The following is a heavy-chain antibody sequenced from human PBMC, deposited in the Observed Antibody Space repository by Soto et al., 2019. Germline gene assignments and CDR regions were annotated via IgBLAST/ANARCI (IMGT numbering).Heavy chain of an antibody. CDR3: AKTDGGNRSGTTAFRRRTARHGMDV. V-gene: IGHV3-30*18. Sequence: PGGALRLSCAASGFTFSSYGMHWVRQAPGKGLEWVAVISYDGSNKYYADSVKGRFTISRDNSKNTLYLQMNSLRAEDTAVYYCAKTDGGNRSGTTAFRRRTARHGMDVWGQGTTVTVSS. CDR1: GFTFSSYG. CDR2: ISYDGSNK. J-gene: IGHJ6*02. D-gene: IGHD1-1*01.